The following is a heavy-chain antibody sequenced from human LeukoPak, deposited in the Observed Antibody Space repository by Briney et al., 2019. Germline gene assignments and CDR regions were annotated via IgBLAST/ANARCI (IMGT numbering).Heavy chain of an antibody. CDR3: ARGDGWFGELSNFDY. Sequence: PGGSLRLSCAASGFTFSASNMNWVRRAPEKGLEWVSSISSGSSAIYYADSVRGRFTISRDNAKKSLYLQMNSLRDEDTAVYYCARGDGWFGELSNFDYWGQGTLVTVSS. J-gene: IGHJ4*02. CDR1: GFTFSASN. V-gene: IGHV3-48*02. CDR2: ISSGSSAI. D-gene: IGHD3-10*01.